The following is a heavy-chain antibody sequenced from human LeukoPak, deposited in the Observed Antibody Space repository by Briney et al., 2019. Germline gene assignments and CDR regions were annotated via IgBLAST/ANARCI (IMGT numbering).Heavy chain of an antibody. CDR2: VRFDGSNK. J-gene: IGHJ3*02. Sequence: PGGSLRLSCEESGFTFSSYGMHWVRQAPGKGLEWVAFVRFDGSNKYYAVSVKGRFTISRDNSKNTLYLLMNSLRAEDTAVYYCAKDILRASGSYYGGAFDIWGQGTMVTVSS. CDR3: AKDILRASGSYYGGAFDI. D-gene: IGHD1-26*01. CDR1: GFTFSSYG. V-gene: IGHV3-30*02.